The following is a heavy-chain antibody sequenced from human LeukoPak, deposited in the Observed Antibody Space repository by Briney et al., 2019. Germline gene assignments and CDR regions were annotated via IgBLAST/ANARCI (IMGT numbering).Heavy chain of an antibody. J-gene: IGHJ4*02. CDR1: GGSISSGGYY. CDR2: IYYSGST. Sequence: PSETLSLTCTVSGGSISSGGYYWSWIRQPPGKGLEWIGYIYYSGSTNYNPSLKSRVTISVDTSKNQFSLKLSSVTAADTAVYYCARGSGSYTGDYWGQGTLVTVSS. CDR3: ARGSGSYTGDY. V-gene: IGHV4-61*08. D-gene: IGHD1-26*01.